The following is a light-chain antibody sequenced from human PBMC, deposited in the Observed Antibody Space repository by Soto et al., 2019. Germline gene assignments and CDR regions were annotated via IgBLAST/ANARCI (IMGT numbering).Light chain of an antibody. CDR3: LQSHSFPLT. J-gene: IGKJ4*01. CDR1: QDVGTW. V-gene: IGKV1-12*01. CDR2: GAS. Sequence: DIQMTQSPSSVSAAIGDRVTITCRASQDVGTWVAWYQQQPGKPPKLLIYGASGLHTGVPSRFRGSGSGTDFTLTFSALHPEDFATYFFLQSHSFPLTFGGGTNVDIK.